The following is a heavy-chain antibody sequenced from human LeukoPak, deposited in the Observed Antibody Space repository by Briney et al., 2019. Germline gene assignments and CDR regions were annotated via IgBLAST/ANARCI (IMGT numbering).Heavy chain of an antibody. Sequence: GASVKVSCKASGYTFTGYYMHWVRQAPGQGLEWMGWINPNSGGTNYAQKFQGRVTMTRDTSISTAYMELRSLRSDDTAVYYCAREVGAAPLYYYYYYMDVWGKGTTVTVSS. J-gene: IGHJ6*03. CDR2: INPNSGGT. V-gene: IGHV1-2*02. D-gene: IGHD3-10*01. CDR3: AREVGAAPLYYYYYYMDV. CDR1: GYTFTGYY.